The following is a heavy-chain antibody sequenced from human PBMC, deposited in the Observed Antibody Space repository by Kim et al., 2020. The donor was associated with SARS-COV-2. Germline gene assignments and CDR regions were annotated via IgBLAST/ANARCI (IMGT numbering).Heavy chain of an antibody. CDR1: GGSISSGGYY. Sequence: SETLSLTCTVSGGSISSGGYYWSWIRQHPGKGLEWMGYIYYSGSTYYNPSLKSRVTISVDTPKNQFSLKLSSVTAADTAVYYCARFAEDCSGGSCIDYWGQGNLVTVSS. D-gene: IGHD2-15*01. V-gene: IGHV4-31*03. CDR2: IYYSGST. CDR3: ARFAEDCSGGSCIDY. J-gene: IGHJ4*02.